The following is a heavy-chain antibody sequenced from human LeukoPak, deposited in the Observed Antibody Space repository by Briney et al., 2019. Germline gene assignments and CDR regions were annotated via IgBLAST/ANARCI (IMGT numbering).Heavy chain of an antibody. CDR1: GFTFSTYA. CDR3: ARGGFFDILTGYYQTQYYYPMDV. D-gene: IGHD3-9*01. V-gene: IGHV3-30*04. J-gene: IGHJ6*02. CDR2: TSYDGGDT. Sequence: GRSLRLSCAASGFTFSTYAIHWVRQAPGKGLEWVAVTSYDGGDTYYADSVKGRFTISRDNSKNTVSLEMNSLRAEDTAVYYCARGGFFDILTGYYQTQYYYPMDVWGRGTTVTVS.